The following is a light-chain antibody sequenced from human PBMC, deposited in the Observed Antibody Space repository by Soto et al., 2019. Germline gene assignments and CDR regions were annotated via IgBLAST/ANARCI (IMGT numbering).Light chain of an antibody. CDR2: AAS. J-gene: IGKJ1*01. V-gene: IGKV1-12*01. CDR1: QDINSR. CDR3: LQFKSFPRT. Sequence: IQMTQSPSSVSASVGDTVTITWRASQDINSRLAWFQQKPGRAPKYLIQAASILQSGFPSRFAGSGSGTDFTLTINTLLPEDFATYYCLQFKSFPRTFGQGTKVDIK.